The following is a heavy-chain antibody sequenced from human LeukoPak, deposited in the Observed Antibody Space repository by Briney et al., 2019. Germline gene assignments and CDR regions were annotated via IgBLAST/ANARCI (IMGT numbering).Heavy chain of an antibody. V-gene: IGHV3-53*01. J-gene: IGHJ3*02. CDR1: GFTVSSNY. D-gene: IGHD3-22*01. CDR2: IYSGGST. Sequence: GGSLRLSCAASGFTVSSNYMSWVRQAPGKGLEWVSVIYSGGSTYYADSVKGRFTISRDNSKNTLYLQMNSLRAEDTAVYYCAATPANYYDSSGYLDAFDIWGQGTMVTVSS. CDR3: AATPANYYDSSGYLDAFDI.